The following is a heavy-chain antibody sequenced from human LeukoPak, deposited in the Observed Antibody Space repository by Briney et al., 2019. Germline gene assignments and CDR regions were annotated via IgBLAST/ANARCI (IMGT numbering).Heavy chain of an antibody. J-gene: IGHJ4*02. CDR1: GGSISSYY. CDR2: IYYSGST. V-gene: IGHV4-59*01. CDR3: AIGIAVAGLFDY. D-gene: IGHD6-19*01. Sequence: SETLSLTCTVSGGSISSYYWSWIRQPPGKGLEWIGYIYYSGSTNYNPSLKSRVTISVDTSKNQFSLKLSSVTAADTAVYYCAIGIAVAGLFDYWGQGTLVTVSS.